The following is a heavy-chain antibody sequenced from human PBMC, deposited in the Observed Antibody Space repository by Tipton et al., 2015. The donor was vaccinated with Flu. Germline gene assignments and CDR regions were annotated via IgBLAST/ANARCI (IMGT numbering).Heavy chain of an antibody. CDR2: VNYGGGT. Sequence: TLSLTCNVSGGPIRSNNYNWGWLRQPPGKGLEWIGSVNYGGGTSYNPSLESRLTISLDTPKNHFSLRLSSVTAADTAVYYCAKEGSYNILTNYYNKGVDPWGQGTLVIVSS. CDR3: AKEGSYNILTNYYNKGVDP. J-gene: IGHJ5*02. CDR1: GGPIRSNNYN. V-gene: IGHV4-39*07. D-gene: IGHD3-9*01.